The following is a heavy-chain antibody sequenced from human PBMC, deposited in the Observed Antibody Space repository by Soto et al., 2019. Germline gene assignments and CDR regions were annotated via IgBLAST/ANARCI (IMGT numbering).Heavy chain of an antibody. V-gene: IGHV3-48*03. CDR1: GFIFSDYE. J-gene: IGHJ5*02. Sequence: GGSLRLSCGDSGFIFSDYEINWVRQVPGKGLEWISYISISGTIIHYADSVKGRFTISRDNAKNSMFLQMNSLRVEDTAIYYCAREGGFDWFYPWGQGTLVTVSS. CDR2: ISISGTII. CDR3: AREGGFDWFYP.